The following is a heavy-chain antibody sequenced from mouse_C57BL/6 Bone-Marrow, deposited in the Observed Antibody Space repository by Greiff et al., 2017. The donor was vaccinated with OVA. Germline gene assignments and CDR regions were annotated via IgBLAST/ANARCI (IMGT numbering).Heavy chain of an antibody. CDR3: ARTPSMITFDY. V-gene: IGHV1-69*01. CDR2: IDPSDSYT. Sequence: VQLQQPGAELVMPGASVKLSCKASGYTFTSYWMHWVKQRPGQGLEWIGEIDPSDSYTNYNQKFKGKSTSTVDKSSSTAYMQLSSLTSEDSAVYYCARTPSMITFDYWGQGTTLTVSS. J-gene: IGHJ2*01. D-gene: IGHD2-4*01. CDR1: GYTFTSYW.